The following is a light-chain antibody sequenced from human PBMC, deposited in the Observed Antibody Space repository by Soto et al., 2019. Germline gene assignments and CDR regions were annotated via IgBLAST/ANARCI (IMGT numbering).Light chain of an antibody. Sequence: DIDMTQSPATLSVAPGERVTFSCRASQGVSRKLAWYQHKPGQAPRLLISGASTGATGIPARFSGSGSGTEFTLTISSLQSEDCAIYYCQQYHTWPITFGGGTKVEIK. J-gene: IGKJ4*01. V-gene: IGKV3-15*01. CDR2: GAS. CDR1: QGVSRK. CDR3: QQYHTWPIT.